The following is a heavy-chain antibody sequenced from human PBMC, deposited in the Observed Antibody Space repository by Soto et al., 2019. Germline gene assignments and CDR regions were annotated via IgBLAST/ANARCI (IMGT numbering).Heavy chain of an antibody. CDR1: GYTFTRYG. V-gene: IGHV1-18*01. D-gene: IGHD5-18*01. Sequence: ASVKVSCKASGYTFTRYGISWVLQAPGQWLEWMGCISAYNGNTNYAQKLQGRVTMTTDTSTSTAYMELRSLRSDDTAVYYCARILQLSSDYWGQGTLVTVSS. CDR2: ISAYNGNT. CDR3: ARILQLSSDY. J-gene: IGHJ4*02.